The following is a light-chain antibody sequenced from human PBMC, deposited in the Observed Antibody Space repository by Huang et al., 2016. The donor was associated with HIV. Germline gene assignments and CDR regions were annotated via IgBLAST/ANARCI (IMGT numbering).Light chain of an antibody. V-gene: IGKV1-6*02. CDR1: QGIRVD. CDR3: LQDYNYPIT. J-gene: IGKJ5*01. Sequence: AIQMTQSPSSLSASIGDTVTITCRASQGIRVDLGWFQQKPGKAPKLLIYAASTLQSCVPSRFSGSASGTDFFTLTINNLQPEDYATYFCLQDYNYPITFGQGTRLDI. CDR2: AAS.